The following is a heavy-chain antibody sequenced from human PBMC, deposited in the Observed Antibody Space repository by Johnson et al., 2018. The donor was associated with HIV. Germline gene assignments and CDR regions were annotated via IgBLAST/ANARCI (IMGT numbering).Heavy chain of an antibody. V-gene: IGHV3-30*02. CDR1: GFTFSNYA. Sequence: QMQLVESGGGVVQPGRSLRLSCAASGFTFSNYAVHWVRQAPGKGLEWVAFIRYDGSNKYFAASVKGRFTISRDNSKNTLYLQMNSLRAEDTAVYYCAKGGSGTTRIRAQKGAFDIWGQGTMVTVSS. CDR2: IRYDGSNK. CDR3: AKGGSGTTRIRAQKGAFDI. D-gene: IGHD6-19*01. J-gene: IGHJ3*02.